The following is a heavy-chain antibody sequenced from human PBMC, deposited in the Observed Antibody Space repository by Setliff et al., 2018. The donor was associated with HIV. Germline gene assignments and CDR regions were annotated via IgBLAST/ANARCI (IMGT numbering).Heavy chain of an antibody. CDR1: GYSISSGFY. CDR3: ARGDGSLAARGIDY. J-gene: IGHJ4*02. D-gene: IGHD6-6*01. V-gene: IGHV4-38-2*01. Sequence: SETLSLTCAVSGYSISSGFYWGWIRQPPGKGLEWIGTIYHSGSTYYNPSLKSRVTISVDTSKNQFSLKVTSVTAADTAVYYCARGDGSLAARGIDYWGQGTLVTVSS. CDR2: IYHSGST.